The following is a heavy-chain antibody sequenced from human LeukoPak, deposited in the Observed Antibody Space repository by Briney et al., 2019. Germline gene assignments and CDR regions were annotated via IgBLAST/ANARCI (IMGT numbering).Heavy chain of an antibody. CDR1: GFTFDGYA. D-gene: IGHD4-17*01. CDR3: AKSGDYERPVFDY. J-gene: IGHJ4*02. Sequence: PGRSLRLSCAASGFTFDGYAMHWVRQAPGKGLEWVSGISGSSGSIGYADSVKGRFTISRDNAKNSLYLQMNSLRAEDTALYYCAKSGDYERPVFDYWGQGTLVTVSS. V-gene: IGHV3-9*01. CDR2: ISGSSGSI.